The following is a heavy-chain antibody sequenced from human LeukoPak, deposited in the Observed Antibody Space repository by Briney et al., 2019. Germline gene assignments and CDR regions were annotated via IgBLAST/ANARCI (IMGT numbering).Heavy chain of an antibody. D-gene: IGHD6-13*01. J-gene: IGHJ4*02. Sequence: SETLSLTCAVSGYSISSGYYWGWIRQPPGQGLEWIGSIYHSGSTYYNPSLKSRVTISVDTSKNQFSLKLSSVTAADTAVYYCARFKTPYSSLLDYWGQGTLVTVSS. CDR1: GYSISSGYY. CDR2: IYHSGST. CDR3: ARFKTPYSSLLDY. V-gene: IGHV4-38-2*01.